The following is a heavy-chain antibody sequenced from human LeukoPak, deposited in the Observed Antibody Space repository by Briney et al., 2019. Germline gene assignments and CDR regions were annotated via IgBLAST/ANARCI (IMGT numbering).Heavy chain of an antibody. D-gene: IGHD4-11*01. CDR3: ARDRRYSNYDYYYYYMDV. V-gene: IGHV4-61*02. CDR2: IYTSGST. J-gene: IGHJ6*03. CDR1: GGSISSGSYY. Sequence: SETLSPTCTVSGGSISSGSYYWSWIRQPAGKGLEWIGRIYTSGSTNYNPSLKSRVTISVDTSKNQFSLKLSTVTAADTAVYYCARDRRYSNYDYYYYYMDVWGKGTTVTVSS.